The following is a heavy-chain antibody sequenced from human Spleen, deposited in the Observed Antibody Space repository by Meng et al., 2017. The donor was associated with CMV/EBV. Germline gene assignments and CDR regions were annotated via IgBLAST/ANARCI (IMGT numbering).Heavy chain of an antibody. Sequence: ASVKVSCKASGYSFTSYAISWVRQAPGQGLEWMGRINPNSGDTSYAQKFQGRVTMTRDTSISTAYMDLASLRSDDTAVYYCARDRSGEDLDYWAQGTLVTVSS. CDR2: INPNSGDT. V-gene: IGHV1-2*02. CDR1: GYSFTSYA. CDR3: ARDRSGEDLDY. J-gene: IGHJ4*02. D-gene: IGHD7-27*01.